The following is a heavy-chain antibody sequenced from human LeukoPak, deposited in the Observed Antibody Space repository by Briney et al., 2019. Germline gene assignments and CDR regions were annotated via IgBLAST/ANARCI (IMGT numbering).Heavy chain of an antibody. CDR1: GGSISGDY. D-gene: IGHD6-13*01. CDR3: AREKFWYGLTVPGKRGEGHYFDY. J-gene: IGHJ4*02. V-gene: IGHV4-4*07. Sequence: SETLSLTCTVSGGSISGDYWSWIRQPAGTGLEWIGRIYTSGSTIYNPSLKSRVTISVDTSKNQFSLKLNSVTAADTAVYYCAREKFWYGLTVPGKRGEGHYFDYWGQGTLVTVSS. CDR2: IYTSGST.